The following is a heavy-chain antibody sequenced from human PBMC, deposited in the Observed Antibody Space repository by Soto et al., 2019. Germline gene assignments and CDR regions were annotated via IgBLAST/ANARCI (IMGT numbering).Heavy chain of an antibody. V-gene: IGHV1-69*01. CDR3: ARDPNYYDSSGYYSPFDY. Sequence: QVQLVQSGAEVKKPGSSVKVSCKASGGTFSSYAISWVRQAPGQGLEWVGGIIPIFGTANYAQKFQGRVTITADDSTRTAKMELSSLRSEDTAVYYCARDPNYYDSSGYYSPFDYWGQGTLVTVSS. D-gene: IGHD3-22*01. CDR1: GGTFSSYA. J-gene: IGHJ4*02. CDR2: IIPIFGTA.